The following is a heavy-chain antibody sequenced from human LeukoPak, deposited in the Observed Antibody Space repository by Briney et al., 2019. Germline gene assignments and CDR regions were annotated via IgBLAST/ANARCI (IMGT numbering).Heavy chain of an antibody. D-gene: IGHD3-22*01. V-gene: IGHV4-38-2*02. CDR2: ISHSGTT. Sequence: NPSETLSLTCTVSGYSISSGYYWTWIRQPPGKELAWIGTISHSGTTYYNPSLKSRVTISVDTSKNQFSLRLTSVTAAGTAVYYCARAHSSGYYLFDYFDYWGQGTLVTVSS. CDR3: ARAHSSGYYLFDYFDY. CDR1: GYSISSGYY. J-gene: IGHJ4*02.